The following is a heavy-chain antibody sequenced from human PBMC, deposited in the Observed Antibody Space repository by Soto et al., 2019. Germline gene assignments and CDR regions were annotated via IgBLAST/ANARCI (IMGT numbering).Heavy chain of an antibody. D-gene: IGHD1-1*01. Sequence: QVQLQESGPGLVKPSQTLSLTCTVSGGSISSGGYYWSWIRQHPGKGLEWIGYTYYSGSTYYNPSLKSRVTISVDTSKNQFSLKLSSVTAADTAVYYCARWNSWPKRFDPWGQGTLVTVSS. J-gene: IGHJ5*02. CDR3: ARWNSWPKRFDP. CDR1: GGSISSGGYY. V-gene: IGHV4-31*03. CDR2: TYYSGST.